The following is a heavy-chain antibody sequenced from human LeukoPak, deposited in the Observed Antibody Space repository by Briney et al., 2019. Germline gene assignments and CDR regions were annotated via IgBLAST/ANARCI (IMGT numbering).Heavy chain of an antibody. Sequence: ETLSLTCAVYGGSFSDYYWSWVRQPPGKGLEWVSIIGGSGGDIHYADSVKGRFTISRDNSKNTLYLQMNSLRVEDTAIYYCAIDPNWGIHYWGQGVLVTVSS. CDR2: IGGSGGDI. CDR3: AIDPNWGIHY. D-gene: IGHD7-27*01. J-gene: IGHJ4*02. CDR1: GGSFSDYY. V-gene: IGHV3-23*01.